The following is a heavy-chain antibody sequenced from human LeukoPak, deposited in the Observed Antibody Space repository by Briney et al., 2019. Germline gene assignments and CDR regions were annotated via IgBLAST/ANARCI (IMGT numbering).Heavy chain of an antibody. D-gene: IGHD6-19*01. Sequence: ASVKVSCKASGYTFTSYAMNWVRQAPGQGLEWMGWINTNTGNPTYAQGFTGRSVFSLDTSVSTAYLQISSLKAEDTAVYYCARGGLGKQWLVGDAFDIWGQGTMVTVSS. CDR2: INTNTGNP. CDR3: ARGGLGKQWLVGDAFDI. J-gene: IGHJ3*02. CDR1: GYTFTSYA. V-gene: IGHV7-4-1*02.